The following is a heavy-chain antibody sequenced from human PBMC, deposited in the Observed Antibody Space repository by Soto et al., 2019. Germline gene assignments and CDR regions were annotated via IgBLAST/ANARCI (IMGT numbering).Heavy chain of an antibody. V-gene: IGHV1-58*01. J-gene: IGHJ4*02. CDR1: GFTFISSA. CDR3: APVWGGSPRYDF. D-gene: IGHD3-16*01. CDR2: IVVGSGET. Sequence: QVQLVQSGPEVKKPGTSVKVSCKTSGFTFISSAVQWVRQARGQRLEMIGWIVVGSGETTYAQKFQERVTITMDMXTXTXXXXXXNLKPEDTXXXXCAPVWGGSPRYDFWGQGTLDSVSS.